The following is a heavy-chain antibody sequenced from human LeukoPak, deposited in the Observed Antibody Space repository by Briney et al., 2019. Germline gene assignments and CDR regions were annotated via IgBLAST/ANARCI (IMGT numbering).Heavy chain of an antibody. Sequence: GSLRLSCAASGFTVSSNYMSWVRQAPGKGLGWVSVIYSGGSTYYADSVKGRFTISRDNSKNTLYLQMNSLRAEDTAVYYCARSLRGYSGYDSNYYYGMDVWGQGTTVTVSS. J-gene: IGHJ6*02. CDR1: GFTVSSNY. V-gene: IGHV3-53*01. CDR2: IYSGGST. D-gene: IGHD5-12*01. CDR3: ARSLRGYSGYDSNYYYGMDV.